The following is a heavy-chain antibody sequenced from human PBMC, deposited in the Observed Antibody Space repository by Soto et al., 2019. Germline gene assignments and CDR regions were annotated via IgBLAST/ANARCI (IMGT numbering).Heavy chain of an antibody. CDR3: ARDPLVVVASFDY. J-gene: IGHJ4*02. CDR1: GFTFSSYS. Sequence: PGGSLRLSCAASGFTFSSYSMNWVRQAPGKGLEWVSYISSSSSTIYYADSVKGRFTISRDNAKNSLHLQMNSLRAEDTAVYYCARDPLVVVASFDYWGQGTLVTVSS. D-gene: IGHD2-15*01. CDR2: ISSSSSTI. V-gene: IGHV3-48*01.